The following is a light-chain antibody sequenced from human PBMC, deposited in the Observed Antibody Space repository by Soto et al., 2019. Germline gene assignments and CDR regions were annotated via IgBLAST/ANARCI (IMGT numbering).Light chain of an antibody. CDR2: GAS. V-gene: IGKV3-15*01. CDR3: QQYNNSWT. J-gene: IGKJ1*01. Sequence: EIVMTQSPATLSVSPGERATLSCRASQSVSSNLAWYQQKPGQAPRLLIYGASTRATGIPARFSGSGSGTEFTLTISSLPSEDFAVYYCQQYNNSWTFGQGTKVEIK. CDR1: QSVSSN.